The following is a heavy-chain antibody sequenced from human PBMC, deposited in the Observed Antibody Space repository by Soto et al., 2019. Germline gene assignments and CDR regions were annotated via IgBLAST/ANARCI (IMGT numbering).Heavy chain of an antibody. CDR1: GYTFTSYG. CDR2: ISAYNGNT. D-gene: IGHD3-3*01. CDR3: ARAHCDYDFWSGYFDY. J-gene: IGHJ4*02. V-gene: IGHV1-18*01. Sequence: QVQLVQSGAEVKKPGASVKVSFKASGYTFTSYGISWGRQAPGQGLEWMGWISAYNGNTNYAQKLQGRVTMTTDTSTSTAYMELRSLRSDDTAVYYCARAHCDYDFWSGYFDYWGQGTLVTVSS.